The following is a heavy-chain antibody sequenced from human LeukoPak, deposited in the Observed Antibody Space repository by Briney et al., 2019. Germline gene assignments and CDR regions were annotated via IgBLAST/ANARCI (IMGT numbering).Heavy chain of an antibody. CDR3: VRDRAPWGGALGGAKGMDV. CDR2: ISYEGSVT. V-gene: IGHV3-30*04. CDR1: GFTFSNYA. D-gene: IGHD3-10*01. Sequence: AGGSLRLSCAASGFTFSNYAFHWVRQPPGKGLEWAAVISYEGSVTYYADSVKGRFTISRDNSKNTLDLQMNSLRVEDTAVYYCVRDRAPWGGALGGAKGMDVWGEGTTATVSS. J-gene: IGHJ6*04.